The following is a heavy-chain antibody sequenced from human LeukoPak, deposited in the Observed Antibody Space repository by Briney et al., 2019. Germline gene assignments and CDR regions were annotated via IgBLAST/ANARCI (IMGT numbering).Heavy chain of an antibody. CDR3: ARVSAGWDPSYFDY. CDR1: GFTFSSYG. V-gene: IGHV3-30*03. D-gene: IGHD1-26*01. J-gene: IGHJ4*02. CDR2: ISYDGSNK. Sequence: GGSLRLSCAASGFTFSSYGMHWVRQAPGKGLEWVAVISYDGSNKYYADSVKGRFTISRDNSKNTLYLQMNSLRAEDTAVYYCARVSAGWDPSYFDYWGQGTLVTVSS.